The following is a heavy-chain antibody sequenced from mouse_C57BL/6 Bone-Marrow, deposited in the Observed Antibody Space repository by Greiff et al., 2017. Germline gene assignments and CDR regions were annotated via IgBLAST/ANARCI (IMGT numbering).Heavy chain of an antibody. V-gene: IGHV1-50*01. CDR1: GYTFTSYW. CDR2: IDPSDSYT. CDR3: ARENYYGSSYWFAY. D-gene: IGHD1-1*01. Sequence: QVQLQQPGAELVKPGASVKLSCKASGYTFTSYWMQWVKQRPGQGLEWIGEIDPSDSYTNYNQKFKGKATLTVDTSSSTAYMQLSSRTSEDSAVYSCARENYYGSSYWFAYWGQGTLVTVSA. J-gene: IGHJ3*01.